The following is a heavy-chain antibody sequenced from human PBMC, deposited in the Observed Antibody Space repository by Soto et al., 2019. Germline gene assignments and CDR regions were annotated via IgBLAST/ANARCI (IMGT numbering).Heavy chain of an antibody. D-gene: IGHD3-9*01. CDR2: IYYSGST. J-gene: IGHJ4*02. CDR3: ALTGYYDVDY. CDR1: GGSISSDDYY. Sequence: QVQLQESGPGLVKPSQTLSLTCTVSGGSISSDDYYWSWIRQPPGKGLEWIGCIYYSGSTYYNSSLKSRVTISVDTSKNQFSLRLSSVTAADTAVYYCALTGYYDVDYWGQGTLVTVSS. V-gene: IGHV4-30-4*01.